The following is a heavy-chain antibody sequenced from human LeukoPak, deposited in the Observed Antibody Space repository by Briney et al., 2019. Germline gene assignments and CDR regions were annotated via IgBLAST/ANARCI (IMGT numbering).Heavy chain of an antibody. Sequence: SETLSLTCTVSGGSISSYYWRWIRQPPGRGLEWIGYIYYSGSTNYNPSLKSRVTISVDTSKNQFSLKLSSVTAADTAVYYCARHENDIFDYWGQGTLVTVSS. V-gene: IGHV4-59*08. CDR1: GGSISSYY. D-gene: IGHD3-9*01. CDR2: IYYSGST. CDR3: ARHENDIFDY. J-gene: IGHJ4*02.